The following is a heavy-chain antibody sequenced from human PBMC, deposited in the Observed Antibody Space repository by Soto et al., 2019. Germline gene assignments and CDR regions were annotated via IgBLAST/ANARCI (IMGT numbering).Heavy chain of an antibody. J-gene: IGHJ4*02. CDR1: GGTFSSYA. V-gene: IGHV1-69*06. Sequence: ASVKVSCKASGGTFSSYAISWVRQAPGQGLEWMGGIIPIFGTASYAQKFQGRVTITADKSTSTAYMELSSLRSEDTAVYYCARAANLGYYYDSSGHFDYWGQGTLVTVSS. CDR3: ARAANLGYYYDSSGHFDY. D-gene: IGHD3-22*01. CDR2: IIPIFGTA.